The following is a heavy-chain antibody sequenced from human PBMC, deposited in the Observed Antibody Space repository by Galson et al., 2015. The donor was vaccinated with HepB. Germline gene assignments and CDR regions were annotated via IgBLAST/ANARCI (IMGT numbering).Heavy chain of an antibody. Sequence: PALVKPTQPLTLTCTFSGFSLSTKEMRVSWIRQPPGKALEWLARIAWDDDKFYSPSLKTRLTISKDTSKHQVVLTMSNMDPVDTATYYCARSGYGAGAYFDFWGQGTLVTVSS. CDR1: GFSLSTKEMR. CDR2: IAWDDDK. D-gene: IGHD5-12*01. V-gene: IGHV2-70*04. CDR3: ARSGYGAGAYFDF. J-gene: IGHJ4*02.